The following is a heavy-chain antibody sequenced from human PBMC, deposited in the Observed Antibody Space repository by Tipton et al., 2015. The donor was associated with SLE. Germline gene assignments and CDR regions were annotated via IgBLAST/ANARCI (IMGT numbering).Heavy chain of an antibody. Sequence: SLRLSCAGSGFSFNNFWMSWVRQAPVTGLEWVANINQDGSQKNYVDSVRGRFIISRDNTKNSLYLQMNSLRAEDTAVYYCTRGGAQTGSHYDMDVWGQGTTVTVSS. CDR2: INQDGSQK. CDR1: GFSFNNFW. V-gene: IGHV3-7*01. D-gene: IGHD1-1*01. CDR3: TRGGAQTGSHYDMDV. J-gene: IGHJ6*02.